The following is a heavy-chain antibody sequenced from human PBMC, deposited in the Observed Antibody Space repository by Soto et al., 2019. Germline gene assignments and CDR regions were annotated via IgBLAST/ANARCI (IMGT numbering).Heavy chain of an antibody. D-gene: IGHD3-10*01. CDR2: IIPVLGVE. Sequence: ASVKVSCKASGGSFSSYIVSWVRQAPGQGLEWMGRIIPVLGVENYAQKFQGRVTITRDKSTSTAYMELSRLRSDDTAVYYCARGPSLYGSGSYFAFDIWGQGTMVTVSS. CDR1: GGSFSSYI. J-gene: IGHJ3*02. CDR3: ARGPSLYGSGSYFAFDI. V-gene: IGHV1-69*02.